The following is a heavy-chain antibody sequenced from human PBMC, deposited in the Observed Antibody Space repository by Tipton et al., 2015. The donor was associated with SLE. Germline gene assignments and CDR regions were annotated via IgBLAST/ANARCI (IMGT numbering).Heavy chain of an antibody. V-gene: IGHV3-30*02. D-gene: IGHD3-16*01. CDR2: IRADGSNK. CDR1: GFTYSGYA. J-gene: IGHJ4*02. Sequence: SLRLSCAASGFTYSGYAMHWARQAPGKGLGWVAFIRADGSNKDYADSVKGRFTISRDNSKNTLYLQMNRLRVEDTAVYYCAGGTGAYFDHWGQGTLVSVSS. CDR3: AGGTGAYFDH.